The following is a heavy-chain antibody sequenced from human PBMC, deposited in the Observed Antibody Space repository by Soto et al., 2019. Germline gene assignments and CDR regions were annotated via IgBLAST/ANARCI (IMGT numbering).Heavy chain of an antibody. D-gene: IGHD3-3*01. CDR3: AKVRSGYAFDI. Sequence: QVQLVESGGGVVQPGRSLRLSCAASGFTFSSYGMHWVRQAPGKGLEWVAVISYDGSNKYYADSVKGRFTISRDNSKNTLSLQMNSLRAEDTAVYYCAKVRSGYAFDIWGQGTMVTVSS. J-gene: IGHJ3*02. V-gene: IGHV3-30*18. CDR2: ISYDGSNK. CDR1: GFTFSSYG.